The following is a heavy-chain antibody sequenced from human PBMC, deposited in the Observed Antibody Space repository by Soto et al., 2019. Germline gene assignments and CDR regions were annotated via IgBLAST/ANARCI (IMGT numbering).Heavy chain of an antibody. J-gene: IGHJ4*02. CDR1: GGSISTHTYNL. CDR3: EDPPSGY. V-gene: IGHV4-4*02. CDR2: VSHSGTA. Sequence: PSETLSLTCAVSGGSISTHTYNLWNWVRQPPGKGLEWIGEVSHSGTATYNPSLKSRVTISVDKSNNQFYLQLNSVTAADTAVYYCEDPPSGYWGQGVLVTVS.